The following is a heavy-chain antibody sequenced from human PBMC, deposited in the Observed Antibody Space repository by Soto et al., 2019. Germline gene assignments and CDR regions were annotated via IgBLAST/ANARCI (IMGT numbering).Heavy chain of an antibody. D-gene: IGHD6-13*01. CDR3: ARGGQQLENENYYYGMDV. CDR1: GFTFSSYA. CDR2: ISYDGSNK. Sequence: GGSLRLSCAVSGFTFSSYAMHWVRQAPGKGLEWVAVISYDGSNKYYADSVKGRFTISRDNSKNTLYLQMNSLRAEDTAVYYCARGGQQLENENYYYGMDVWGQGTTVTVSS. V-gene: IGHV3-30-3*01. J-gene: IGHJ6*02.